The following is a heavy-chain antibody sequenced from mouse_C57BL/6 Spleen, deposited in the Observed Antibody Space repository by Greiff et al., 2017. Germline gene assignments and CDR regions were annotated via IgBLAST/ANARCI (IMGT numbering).Heavy chain of an antibody. Sequence: VQLQQSGPELVKPGASVKISCKASGYAFSSSWMNWVKQRPGKGLEWIGRIYPGDGDTNYNGKFKGKATLTADKSSSTAYMQLSSLTSEDSAVYFCAREANWGVYYAMDYWGQGTSVTVSS. V-gene: IGHV1-82*01. CDR3: AREANWGVYYAMDY. D-gene: IGHD4-1*01. CDR1: GYAFSSSW. J-gene: IGHJ4*01. CDR2: IYPGDGDT.